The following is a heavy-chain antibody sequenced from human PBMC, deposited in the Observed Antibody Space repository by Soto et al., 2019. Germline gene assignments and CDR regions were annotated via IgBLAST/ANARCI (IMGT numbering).Heavy chain of an antibody. CDR1: GFTVSSNY. CDR2: IYSGGST. V-gene: IGHV3-53*04. J-gene: IGHJ4*02. Sequence: ESGGGLVQPGGSLRLSCAASGFTVSSNYMSWVRQAPGKGLEWVSVIYSGGSTYYADSVKGRFTISRHNSKNTLYLQTNSLRAEDTAVYYCAREQSGSGSYYNLYYFDYWGQGTLVTVSS. CDR3: AREQSGSGSYYNLYYFDY. D-gene: IGHD3-10*01.